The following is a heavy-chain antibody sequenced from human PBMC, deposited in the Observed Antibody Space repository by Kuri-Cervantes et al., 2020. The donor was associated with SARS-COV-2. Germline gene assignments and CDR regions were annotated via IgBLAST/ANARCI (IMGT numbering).Heavy chain of an antibody. CDR3: ARPYCSSSTCYDGTFDS. Sequence: SVKVSCKASGGTFSSYAVSWVRQVPGQGLEWMGRIIPLFGTTNYAQKFRGRATITADKSTNTAYMELSSLTSEDTAVYYCARPYCSSSTCYDGTFDSWGQGTLVTVSS. D-gene: IGHD2-2*01. CDR1: GGTFSSYA. V-gene: IGHV1-69*06. CDR2: IIPLFGTT. J-gene: IGHJ4*02.